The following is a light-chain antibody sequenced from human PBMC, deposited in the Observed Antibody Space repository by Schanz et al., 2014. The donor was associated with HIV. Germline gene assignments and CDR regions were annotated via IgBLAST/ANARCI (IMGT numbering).Light chain of an antibody. Sequence: QSVLTQPPSLSAAPGQRVTISCSGHSYSIGNNFVSWFQQLPGTAPKLLIYDNYKRPSEIPDRFSGSKSGQSATLAITGLQPEDEADYYCQSYDSSLSAPYVFGTGTKLTVL. J-gene: IGLJ1*01. V-gene: IGLV1-51*01. CDR3: QSYDSSLSAPYV. CDR2: DNY. CDR1: SYSIGNNF.